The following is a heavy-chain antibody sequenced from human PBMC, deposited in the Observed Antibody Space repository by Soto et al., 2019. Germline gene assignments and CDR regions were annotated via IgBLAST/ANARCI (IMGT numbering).Heavy chain of an antibody. D-gene: IGHD1-1*01. CDR1: GGTFNNYA. V-gene: IGHV1-69*13. Sequence: VQLVQSGAEVKKPGSSVKVSCKASGGTFNNYAFSWVRQAPGQGLEWLGGIITIFGTADYAQKFQGRVTIIADEPTSTDHMELASLRSDHTAVYYCGSRLTERGIGGNYSYGMNVWGQGTTVTVSS. CDR2: IITIFGTA. CDR3: GSRLTERGIGGNYSYGMNV. J-gene: IGHJ6*02.